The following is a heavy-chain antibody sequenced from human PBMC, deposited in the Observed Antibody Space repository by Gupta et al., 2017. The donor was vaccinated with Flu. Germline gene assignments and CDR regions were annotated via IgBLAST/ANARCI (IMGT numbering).Heavy chain of an antibody. Sequence: EVQLLESGGGLVQPGGSLRLSCAASGFTFSSYAMSWVRQAPGKGLEWVSAISGSGGSTYYADSMKGRFTISRDNSKNTLYLQMNSLRAEDTAVYYCAKEPELRGVNVATFDYWGQGTLVTVSS. V-gene: IGHV3-23*01. CDR3: AKEPELRGVNVATFDY. D-gene: IGHD3-16*02. J-gene: IGHJ4*02. CDR1: GFTFSSYA. CDR2: ISGSGGST.